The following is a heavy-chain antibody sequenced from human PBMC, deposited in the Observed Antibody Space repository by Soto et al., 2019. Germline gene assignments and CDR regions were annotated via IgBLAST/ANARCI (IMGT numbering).Heavy chain of an antibody. V-gene: IGHV3-30*18. J-gene: IGHJ4*02. CDR1: GFTFSSYG. CDR3: AKDAQLGYDILPGYYTYPDY. Sequence: GTLRLSCAASGFTFSSYGMHSIRQAPSKGLEWVAVISYDGSNKYYADSVKGRFTISRDNSKNTLYLQMNSLRAEDTAVYYCAKDAQLGYDILPGYYTYPDYWGQGTLVTVSS. D-gene: IGHD3-9*01. CDR2: ISYDGSNK.